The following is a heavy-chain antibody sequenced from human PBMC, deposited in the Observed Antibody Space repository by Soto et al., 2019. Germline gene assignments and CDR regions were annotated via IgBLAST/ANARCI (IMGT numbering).Heavy chain of an antibody. V-gene: IGHV4-59*08. J-gene: IGHJ4*02. CDR3: ARHTGIAAAGHFDY. CDR2: IYYSGST. Sequence: SDTLSLTCTVSCGSISSYYGIWIPQPPWKGLEWIGYIYYSGSTNYNPSLKSRVTISVDTSKNQFSLKLSSVTAADTAVYYCARHTGIAAAGHFDYWGQGTLVTVSS. D-gene: IGHD6-13*01. CDR1: CGSISSYY.